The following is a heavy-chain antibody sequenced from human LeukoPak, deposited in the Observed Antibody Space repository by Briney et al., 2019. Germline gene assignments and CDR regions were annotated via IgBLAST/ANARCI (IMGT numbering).Heavy chain of an antibody. CDR3: ARVDYGDYVDY. CDR2: IYSGGST. V-gene: IGHV3-53*01. CDR1: GFTFSSYD. J-gene: IGHJ4*02. Sequence: GGTLRLSCAASGFTFSSYDMSWVRQAPGKGLEWVSVIYSGGSTYYADSVKGRFTISRDNSKNTLYLQMNSLRAEDTAVYYCARVDYGDYVDYWGQGTLVTVSS. D-gene: IGHD4-17*01.